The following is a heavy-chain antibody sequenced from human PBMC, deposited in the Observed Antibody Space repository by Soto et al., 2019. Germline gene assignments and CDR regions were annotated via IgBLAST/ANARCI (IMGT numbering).Heavy chain of an antibody. CDR2: IYYSGST. CDR3: ASVPLWDTTRYFDY. D-gene: IGHD3-16*01. J-gene: IGHJ4*02. Sequence: PSETLSLTCTVSGGSISSSSYYWGWIRQPPGKGLEWIGSIYYSGSTYYNPSLKSRVTISVDTSKNQFSLKLSSVTAAVSVVYYCASVPLWDTTRYFDYWGQGTLVTVSS. V-gene: IGHV4-39*07. CDR1: GGSISSSSYY.